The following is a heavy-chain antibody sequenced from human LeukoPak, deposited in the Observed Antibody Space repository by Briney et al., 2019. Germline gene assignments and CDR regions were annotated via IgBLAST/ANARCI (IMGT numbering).Heavy chain of an antibody. CDR2: IIPIFGTA. CDR1: GGTFSSYA. J-gene: IGHJ6*03. V-gene: IGHV1-69*05. Sequence: SVKVSCKASGGTFSSYAISWVRQAPGQGLEWMGGIIPIFGTANYAQKFQGRVTITTDESTSTAYMELSSLRSEDTAVYYCARGEQDTAMGFYYYYYMDIWGKGTTVTVSS. CDR3: ARGEQDTAMGFYYYYYMDI. D-gene: IGHD5-18*01.